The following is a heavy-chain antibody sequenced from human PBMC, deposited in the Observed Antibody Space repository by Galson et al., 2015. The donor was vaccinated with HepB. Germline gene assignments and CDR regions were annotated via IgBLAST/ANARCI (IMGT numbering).Heavy chain of an antibody. D-gene: IGHD4-11*01. Sequence: SVKVSCKASGYTFTSYYMHWVRQAPGQGLEWMGIINPSGGSTSYAQKFQGRVTMTRDTSTSTVYMELSSLRSEDTAVYYCARDLVYSNYGGCWFDPWGQGTLVTVSS. J-gene: IGHJ5*02. CDR3: ARDLVYSNYGGCWFDP. CDR1: GYTFTSYY. CDR2: INPSGGST. V-gene: IGHV1-46*01.